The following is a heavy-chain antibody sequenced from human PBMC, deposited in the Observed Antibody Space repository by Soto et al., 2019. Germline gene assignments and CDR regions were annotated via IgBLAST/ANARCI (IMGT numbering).Heavy chain of an antibody. CDR2: IYPGDSDT. Sequence: GESLKISCKGSGYSFTSYWIGWVRQMPGKGLEWMGIIYPGDSDTRYSPSFQGQVTISADKSISTAYLQWSSLKASDAAMYYCAAVPAATPDYYYYGMDVWGQGTTVTVSS. V-gene: IGHV5-51*01. D-gene: IGHD2-2*02. J-gene: IGHJ6*02. CDR3: AAVPAATPDYYYYGMDV. CDR1: GYSFTSYW.